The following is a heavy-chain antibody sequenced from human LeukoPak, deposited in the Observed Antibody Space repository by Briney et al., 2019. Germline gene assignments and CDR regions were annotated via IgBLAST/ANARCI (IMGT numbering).Heavy chain of an antibody. V-gene: IGHV4-59*01. D-gene: IGHD2-8*02. Sequence: PSETLSLTCTVSGGSISRYYWSWIRQPPGKGLEGIGYIYSSENTYYNPSLNSRVTISVDTSKNQFSLKLSSVTAADTAVYYCAREVRFCTGDTYYRWFDPWGQGTLVTVSS. CDR3: AREVRFCTGDTYYRWFDP. CDR2: IYSSENT. CDR1: GGSISRYY. J-gene: IGHJ5*02.